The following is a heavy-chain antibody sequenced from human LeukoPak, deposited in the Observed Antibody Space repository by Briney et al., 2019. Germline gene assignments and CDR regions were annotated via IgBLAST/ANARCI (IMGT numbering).Heavy chain of an antibody. J-gene: IGHJ4*02. CDR3: ARGPPYYDDILTGLFDY. D-gene: IGHD3-9*01. CDR2: INTNTGNP. CDR1: GYTFTSYA. Sequence: ASVNVSCKASGYTFTSYAMNWVRQAPGQGLEWMGWINTNTGNPTYAQGFTGRFVFSLDTSVSTAYLQISSLKAEDTAVYYCARGPPYYDDILTGLFDYWGQGTLVTVSS. V-gene: IGHV7-4-1*02.